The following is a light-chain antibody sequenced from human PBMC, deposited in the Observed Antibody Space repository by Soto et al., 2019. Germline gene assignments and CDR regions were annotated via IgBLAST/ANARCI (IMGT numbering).Light chain of an antibody. CDR2: GAS. CDR1: QGVSSSF. CDR3: QQYGSSLLYT. Sequence: DIVLTQSPGTLSLSPGERATLSCRASQGVSSSFLAWYQQKPGQPPRLLIDGASSSANGIPDRFSSSGSGTDFTLTISRLEPEDFEVYYCQQYGSSLLYTFGQGTKLEIK. J-gene: IGKJ2*01. V-gene: IGKV3-20*01.